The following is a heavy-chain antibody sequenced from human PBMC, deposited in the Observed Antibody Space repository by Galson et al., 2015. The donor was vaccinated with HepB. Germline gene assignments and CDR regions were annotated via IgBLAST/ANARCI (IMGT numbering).Heavy chain of an antibody. Sequence: SVKVSCKAFGYTFTSYAMHWVRQAPGQRLEWMGWINAGNGNTKYSQKFQGRVTITRDTSASTAYMELSSLRSEDTAVYYCARDGGIAVAGTGFDYWGQGTLVTVSS. J-gene: IGHJ4*02. D-gene: IGHD6-19*01. CDR1: GYTFTSYA. CDR3: ARDGGIAVAGTGFDY. CDR2: INAGNGNT. V-gene: IGHV1-3*01.